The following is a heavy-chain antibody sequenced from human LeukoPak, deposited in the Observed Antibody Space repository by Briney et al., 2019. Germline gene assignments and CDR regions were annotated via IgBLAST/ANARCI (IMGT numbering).Heavy chain of an antibody. CDR2: IYYSGST. CDR1: GGSISSSSYF. V-gene: IGHV4-39*01. Sequence: PSETLSLTCSVSGGSISSSSYFWGWVRQPPGKGLEWIGSIYYSGSTYSNPSLKSRVTISVDTSKSQFSLKLSSVTAADTAVYYCARDGYTYGSFDYWGQGTLVTVSS. D-gene: IGHD5-18*01. J-gene: IGHJ4*02. CDR3: ARDGYTYGSFDY.